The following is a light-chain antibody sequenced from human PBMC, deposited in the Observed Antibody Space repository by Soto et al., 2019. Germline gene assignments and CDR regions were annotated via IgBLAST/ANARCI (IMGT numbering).Light chain of an antibody. CDR2: AAS. Sequence: DIQLTQSPSFLSASVGDRVTIPCRASQGLSTYLARYQQKPGKAPKPLIYAASTLQSGVPSRFSGSGSGTEFTLTISSLQPEDFATYYCQQVYIYPITFGQGTRLEIK. CDR3: QQVYIYPIT. CDR1: QGLSTY. J-gene: IGKJ5*01. V-gene: IGKV1-9*01.